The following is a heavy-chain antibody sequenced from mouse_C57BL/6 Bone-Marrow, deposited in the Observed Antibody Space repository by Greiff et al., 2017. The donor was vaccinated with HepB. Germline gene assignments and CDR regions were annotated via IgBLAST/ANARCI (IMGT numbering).Heavy chain of an antibody. V-gene: IGHV5-6*01. CDR2: ISSGGSYT. J-gene: IGHJ4*01. CDR1: GFTFSSYG. D-gene: IGHD2-1*01. Sequence: EVQLVESGGDLVKPGGSLKLSCAASGFTFSSYGMSWVRQTPDKRLEWVATISSGGSYTYYPDSVKGRFTISRDNAKNTLYLQMSSLKSEDTAMYYCARPRYGNYPMDYWGQGTSVTVPS. CDR3: ARPRYGNYPMDY.